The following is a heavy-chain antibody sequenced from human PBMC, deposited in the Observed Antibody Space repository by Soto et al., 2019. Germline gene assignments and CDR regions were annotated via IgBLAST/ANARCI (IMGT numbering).Heavy chain of an antibody. CDR3: AALLDYLYYLDY. D-gene: IGHD3-3*02. J-gene: IGHJ4*02. Sequence: SETLSLTCTVSGGSISSSSYYWGWIRQPPGKGLEWIGGIYYSGSTYYNPSLKSRVTISVDTSKNQFSLKLSSVTAADTAVYYCAALLDYLYYLDYWGQGTLVTVSS. V-gene: IGHV4-39*01. CDR2: IYYSGST. CDR1: GGSISSSSYY.